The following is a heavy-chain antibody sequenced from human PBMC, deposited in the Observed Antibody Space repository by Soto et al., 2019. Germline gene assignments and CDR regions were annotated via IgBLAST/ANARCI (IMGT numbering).Heavy chain of an antibody. J-gene: IGHJ4*02. V-gene: IGHV3-23*01. CDR3: ARDVGLDSDDFFAY. Sequence: GGSLRLSCTASGSTFTSYGMGWVRQAPGKGLQWVSTIRGDGGQTHYTDSVKGRFSISRDNSKNTVYLQMDSLRAEDTAMYFCARDVGLDSDDFFAYWGQGTQVTVYS. D-gene: IGHD3-9*01. CDR1: GSTFTSYG. CDR2: IRGDGGQT.